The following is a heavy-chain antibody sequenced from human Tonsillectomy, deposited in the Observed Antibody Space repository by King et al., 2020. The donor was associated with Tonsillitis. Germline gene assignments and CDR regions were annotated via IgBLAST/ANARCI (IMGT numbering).Heavy chain of an antibody. CDR1: GGSFSSSY. CDR3: ARRVNSAWYFDL. CDR2: IHYSGNT. D-gene: IGHD3-10*01. Sequence: VQLQESGPGLVKPSETLSLTCTVSGGSFSSSYWSWIRQPPGKGLEWIGYIHYSGNTNYNPSLKSRVTISVDTSKNQLSLKLSSVTAADTAVYYCARRVNSAWYFDLWGRGTLVTVSS. J-gene: IGHJ2*01. V-gene: IGHV4-59*01.